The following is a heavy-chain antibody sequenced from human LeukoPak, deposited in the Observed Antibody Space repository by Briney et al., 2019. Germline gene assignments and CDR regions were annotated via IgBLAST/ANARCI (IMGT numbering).Heavy chain of an antibody. V-gene: IGHV3-48*01. D-gene: IGHD4-11*01. Sequence: GGSLRLSCAASGFTFSSYSMNWVRQAPGKGLEWVSYISSSSTIYYADSVKGRFTISRDNAKNLLYLQMNSLRAEDTAVYYCARERWDYSIDYWGQGTLVTVSS. CDR2: ISSSSTI. J-gene: IGHJ4*02. CDR1: GFTFSSYS. CDR3: ARERWDYSIDY.